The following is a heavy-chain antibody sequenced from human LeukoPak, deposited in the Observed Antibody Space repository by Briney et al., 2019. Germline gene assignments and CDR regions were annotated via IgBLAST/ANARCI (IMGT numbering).Heavy chain of an antibody. CDR1: GYTFTRYD. J-gene: IGHJ5*02. D-gene: IGHD2-2*01. CDR2: MNPNSGNT. CDR3: ARKRAMIYHWFDP. Sequence: ASVKVSCKASGYTFTRYDINWVRQATGQGLEWMGWMNPNSGNTGYAQKFRGRVTMTRNTSISTAYMELSSLRSEDTAVYYCARKRAMIYHWFDPWGQGTLVTVSS. V-gene: IGHV1-8*01.